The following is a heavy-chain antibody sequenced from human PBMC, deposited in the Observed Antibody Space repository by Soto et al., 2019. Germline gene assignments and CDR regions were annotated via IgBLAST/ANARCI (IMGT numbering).Heavy chain of an antibody. CDR1: GFTFSSYA. V-gene: IGHV3-23*01. CDR3: ANIYGDYGSVDY. CDR2: ISGSGGST. J-gene: IGHJ4*02. Sequence: EVQLLESGGGLVQPGGSLRLSCAASGFTFSSYAMSWVRQAPGKGLEWVSAISGSGGSTYYADSVKGRFTISRDNSKNTLYLQMNSLRAEDTAVYYCANIYGDYGSVDYWGQGTLVTVSS. D-gene: IGHD4-17*01.